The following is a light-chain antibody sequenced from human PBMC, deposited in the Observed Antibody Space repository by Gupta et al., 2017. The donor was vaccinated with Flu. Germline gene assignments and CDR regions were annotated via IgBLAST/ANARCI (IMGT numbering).Light chain of an antibody. J-gene: IGKJ3*01. Sequence: IVLTQSPATLSLSPGERATLSCRASQSVSSYLAWYQQKPGQAPRLLIYDASNMATGIPARFSGSGYGTDFTLTISSREPEDFAVYYCQLLSKWPLFTYGHGTKVDIK. CDR1: QSVSSY. CDR3: QLLSKWPLFT. CDR2: DAS. V-gene: IGKV3-11*01.